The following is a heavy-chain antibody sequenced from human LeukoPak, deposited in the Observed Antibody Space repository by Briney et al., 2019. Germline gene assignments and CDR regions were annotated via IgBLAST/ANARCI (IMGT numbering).Heavy chain of an antibody. J-gene: IGHJ4*02. CDR1: GFTFSSYA. D-gene: IGHD6-13*01. V-gene: IGHV3-30*04. CDR3: AKGGGSSWLKLDY. Sequence: GGSLRLSCAASGFTFSSYAMHWVRQAPGKGLEWVAVISYDGSNKYYADSVKGRLTISRENSKNTLYLQMNSLRAEDMAVYYWAKGGGSSWLKLDYWGQGTLVTVSS. CDR2: ISYDGSNK.